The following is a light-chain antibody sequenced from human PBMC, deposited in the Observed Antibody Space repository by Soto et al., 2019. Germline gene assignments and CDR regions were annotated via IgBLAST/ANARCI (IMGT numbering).Light chain of an antibody. V-gene: IGKV1-5*01. CDR2: DAS. CDR3: QHYNTYSVT. Sequence: DIQMTQSPSTLSASVGDRVTITCRASQSISSWLAWYQQKPGKAPKLLIYDASSLETGVPSRFSGSGSGTQFTLTISSLQPDDFATYYCQHYNTYSVTFGQGTKVEIK. J-gene: IGKJ1*01. CDR1: QSISSW.